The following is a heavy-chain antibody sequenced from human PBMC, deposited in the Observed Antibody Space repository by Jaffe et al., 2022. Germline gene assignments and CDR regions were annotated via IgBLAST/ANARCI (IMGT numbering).Heavy chain of an antibody. J-gene: IGHJ4*02. D-gene: IGHD5-12*01. CDR3: FRGADEMGWLQLGGDYFDY. CDR1: GFIFGDYG. Sequence: EVQLVESGGGLVQPGRSLRLSCTTSGFIFGDYGMNWVRQAPGKGLEWVGFIRSKAYGGTIEYAASVKGRFTISREDSKSIAYLQMNSLKTEDTAVYYCFRGADEMGWLQLGGDYFDYWGQGTLVTVSS. V-gene: IGHV3-49*04. CDR2: IRSKAYGGTI.